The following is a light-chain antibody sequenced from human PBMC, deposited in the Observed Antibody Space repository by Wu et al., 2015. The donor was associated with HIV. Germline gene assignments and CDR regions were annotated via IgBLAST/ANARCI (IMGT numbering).Light chain of an antibody. Sequence: EIVLTQSPATLSVSPGERATLSCRASQSVSNNLAWYQQKPGQAPRLLIYGASTRATDIPARFSGSGSGTEFTLTISSLQSEDFAVYYCQQYNNWAFGPGTKVDIK. CDR3: QQYNNWA. V-gene: IGKV3-15*01. J-gene: IGKJ3*01. CDR1: QSVSNN. CDR2: GAS.